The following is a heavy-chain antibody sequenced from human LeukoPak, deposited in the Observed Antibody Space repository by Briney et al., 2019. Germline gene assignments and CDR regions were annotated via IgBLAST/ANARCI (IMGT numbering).Heavy chain of an antibody. CDR3: ARAVEYYYDSSGYYSYYFDY. J-gene: IGHJ4*02. CDR1: GGSISSYY. D-gene: IGHD3-22*01. Sequence: PSETLSLTCTVSGGSISSYYWSRIRQPPGKGLEWVGYIYYSGSTNYNPSLKSRVTISVDTSKNQFSLKLYSVTAADTAVYYCARAVEYYYDSSGYYSYYFDYWGQGTLVTVSS. V-gene: IGHV4-59*01. CDR2: IYYSGST.